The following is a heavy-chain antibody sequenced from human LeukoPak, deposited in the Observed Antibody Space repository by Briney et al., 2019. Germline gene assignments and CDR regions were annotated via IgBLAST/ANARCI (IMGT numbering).Heavy chain of an antibody. CDR3: ARIMADSSGYYY. D-gene: IGHD3-22*01. V-gene: IGHV1-8*01. CDR2: MNPNSGNT. J-gene: IGHJ4*02. Sequence: GASVKVSCKASGYTFTSYDTNWVRQAPGQGLEWMGWMNPNSGNTGYAQKFQGRVTMTRNTSISTAYMELSSLRSEDTAVYYCARIMADSSGYYYWGQGTLVTVSS. CDR1: GYTFTSYD.